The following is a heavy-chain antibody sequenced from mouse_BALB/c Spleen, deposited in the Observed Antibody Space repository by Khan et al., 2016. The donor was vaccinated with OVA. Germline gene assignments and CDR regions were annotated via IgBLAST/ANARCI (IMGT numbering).Heavy chain of an antibody. V-gene: IGHV1-7*01. Sequence: VQLQQSGAELAKPGASVKMSCKASGYTFTSYWMHWVKQRPGQGLEWIGYINPSTGYTEYTQKFKDKATLTADKSSSTAYMQLSSQTSEDSAGYYCANHGSSSAWLTYWGQGTLVTVSA. D-gene: IGHD1-1*01. CDR1: GYTFTSYW. CDR2: INPSTGYT. J-gene: IGHJ3*01. CDR3: ANHGSSSAWLTY.